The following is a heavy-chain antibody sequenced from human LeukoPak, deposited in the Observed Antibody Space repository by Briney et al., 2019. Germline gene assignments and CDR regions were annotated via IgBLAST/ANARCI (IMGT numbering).Heavy chain of an antibody. D-gene: IGHD3-10*01. CDR2: IYNSGST. J-gene: IGHJ4*02. CDR1: GGSISRGSYY. V-gene: IGHV4-61*02. CDR3: ARQTFGVLYFDS. Sequence: KPSETLSLTCIVSGGSISRGSYYWSWIRQPAGKGLEWMGRIYNSGSTNYNPSLKSRVTISTDMSKNQISLKLSSETAADTAVYYCARQTFGVLYFDSWGQGTLVIVSS.